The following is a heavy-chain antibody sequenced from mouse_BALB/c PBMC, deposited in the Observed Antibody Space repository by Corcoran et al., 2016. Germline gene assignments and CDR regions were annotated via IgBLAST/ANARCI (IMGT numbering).Heavy chain of an antibody. V-gene: IGHV9-3-1*01. CDR3: ARAARASAWFAY. CDR2: INTYTGEP. Sequence: QIQLVQSGPELKKPGETVKISCKASGYTFTNYGMNWVKQAPGKGLKWMGWINTYTGEPTYADDFKGRFAFSLETSASTAYLQINNLKNEDTATYFCARAARASAWFAYWGQGTLVTVSA. D-gene: IGHD3-1*01. CDR1: GYTFTNYG. J-gene: IGHJ3*01.